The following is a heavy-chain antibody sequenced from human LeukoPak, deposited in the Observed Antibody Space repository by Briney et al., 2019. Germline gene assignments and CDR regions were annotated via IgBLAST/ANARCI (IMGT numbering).Heavy chain of an antibody. CDR2: ISSRSSAI. V-gene: IGHV3-48*02. Sequence: PGGSLRLSCAASGFTFSNYNMNWVRQAPGKGLEWVSYISSRSSAIYYADSVKGRFTISRDNAENSLSLQMNRLRDEDTAVYLCASNHGSGWYVGEYWGQGILVTVSS. J-gene: IGHJ4*02. D-gene: IGHD6-19*01. CDR3: ASNHGSGWYVGEY. CDR1: GFTFSNYN.